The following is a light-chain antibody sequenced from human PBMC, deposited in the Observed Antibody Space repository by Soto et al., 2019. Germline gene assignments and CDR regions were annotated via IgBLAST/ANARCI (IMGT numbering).Light chain of an antibody. V-gene: IGKV3-11*01. CDR1: QSIGHY. Sequence: DIVLTQSPATLSLSPGERATLSCRASQSIGHYLAWYKQKPGQSPRLLIYDASIRATDIPVRFSGSGSGTDFTLTITSLDPEDFAVYYCQHRSSWPWTFGQGTRVEVK. CDR2: DAS. J-gene: IGKJ1*01. CDR3: QHRSSWPWT.